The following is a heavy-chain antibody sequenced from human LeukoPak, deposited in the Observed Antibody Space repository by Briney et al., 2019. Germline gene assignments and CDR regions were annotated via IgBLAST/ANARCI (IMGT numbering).Heavy chain of an antibody. D-gene: IGHD1-7*01. CDR3: ARELELLYFDY. V-gene: IGHV4-39*07. CDR1: GGSISSSSYY. J-gene: IGHJ4*02. CDR2: IYYSGST. Sequence: SETLSLTCTVSGGSISSSSYYWGWIRQPPGKGLEWIGSIYYSGSTYYNPSLKSRVTISVDTSKNQFSLKLSSVTAADTAVYYCARELELLYFDYWGQGTLVTVSS.